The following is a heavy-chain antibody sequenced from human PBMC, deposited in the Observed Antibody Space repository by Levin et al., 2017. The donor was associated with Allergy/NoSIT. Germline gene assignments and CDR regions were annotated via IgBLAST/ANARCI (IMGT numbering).Heavy chain of an antibody. V-gene: IGHV3-33*01. CDR3: ARENDYGGKWRYAFDI. J-gene: IGHJ3*02. D-gene: IGHD4-23*01. CDR1: GFTFSSYG. Sequence: GGSLRLSCAASGFTFSSYGMHWVRQAPGKGLEWVAVIWYDGSNKYYADSVKGRFTISRDNSKNTLYLQMNSLRAEDTAVYYCARENDYGGKWRYAFDIWGQGTMVTVSS. CDR2: IWYDGSNK.